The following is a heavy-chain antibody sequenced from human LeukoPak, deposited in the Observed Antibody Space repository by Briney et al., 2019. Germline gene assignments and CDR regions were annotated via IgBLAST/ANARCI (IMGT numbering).Heavy chain of an antibody. D-gene: IGHD2-2*01. CDR3: ARADCSSSTCYLRRSWFDP. J-gene: IGHJ5*02. Sequence: GGSLRLSCAASGFTPSNYYMSWVRQAPGKGLEWVSSITPSSSYIYCKDSVRGRFTISRDDAKNSLYLEMNSLRAEDTAAYYCARADCSSSTCYLRRSWFDPWGQGTLVTVS. V-gene: IGHV3-21*01. CDR1: GFTPSNYY. CDR2: ITPSSSYI.